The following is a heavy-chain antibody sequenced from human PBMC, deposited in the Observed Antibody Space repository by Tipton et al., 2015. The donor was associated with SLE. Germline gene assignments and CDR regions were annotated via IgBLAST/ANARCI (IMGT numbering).Heavy chain of an antibody. D-gene: IGHD3-3*01. CDR2: IYYSGST. V-gene: IGHV4-59*06. CDR3: ARGVDFWSGLHWYFDL. J-gene: IGHJ2*01. CDR1: GGSIASRY. Sequence: GLVKPSGTLSLTCIVSGGSIASRYWNWVRQHPGKGLEWIGYIYYSGSTYYNPSLKSRVSMSVDTSKNQFSLKLTSLTAADTAVYYCARGVDFWSGLHWYFDLWGRGTRVTVSA.